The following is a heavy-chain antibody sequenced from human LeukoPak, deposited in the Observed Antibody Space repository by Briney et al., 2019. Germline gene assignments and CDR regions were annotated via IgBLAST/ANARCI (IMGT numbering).Heavy chain of an antibody. V-gene: IGHV4-39*01. D-gene: IGHD3-22*01. CDR1: GGSISSSSYS. CDR2: IYYSGST. J-gene: IGHJ4*02. Sequence: SETLSLTCTVSGGSISSSSYSWGWIRQPPGKGLEWIGSIYYSGSTYYNPSLKSRVTISVDTSKNQFSLKLSSVTAADTAVYYCARGPPQTYYDGSGYYYFDYWGQGTLVTVSS. CDR3: ARGPPQTYYDGSGYYYFDY.